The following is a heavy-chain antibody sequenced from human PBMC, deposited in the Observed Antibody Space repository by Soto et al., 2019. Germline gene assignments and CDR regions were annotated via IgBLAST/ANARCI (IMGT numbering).Heavy chain of an antibody. J-gene: IGHJ5*02. CDR3: AKDSEQLVYNWFDP. CDR2: ISYDGSNK. D-gene: IGHD6-13*01. V-gene: IGHV3-30*18. Sequence: PGGSLRLSCAASGFTFSSYGMHWVRQAPGKGLEWVAVISYDGSNKYYADSVKGRFTISRDNSKNTLYLQMNSLRAEDTAVYYCAKDSEQLVYNWFDPWGQGTLVTVSS. CDR1: GFTFSSYG.